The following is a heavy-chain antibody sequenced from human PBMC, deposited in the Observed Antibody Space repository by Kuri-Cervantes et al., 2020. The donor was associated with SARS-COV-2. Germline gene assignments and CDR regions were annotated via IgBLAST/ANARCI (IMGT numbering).Heavy chain of an antibody. D-gene: IGHD3-22*01. CDR2: ISAYNGNT. V-gene: IGHV1-18*01. CDR3: ERDDGYYDSSGYRYYFDY. CDR1: GYTFTSYG. J-gene: IGHJ4*02. Sequence: ASVKVSCKASGYTFTSYGISWVRQAPGQGLEWMGWISAYNGNTNYEQKLQGRVTMTTDTSTSTAYMELRSLRSDDTAVYYCERDDGYYDSSGYRYYFDYWVQGTLVTVSS.